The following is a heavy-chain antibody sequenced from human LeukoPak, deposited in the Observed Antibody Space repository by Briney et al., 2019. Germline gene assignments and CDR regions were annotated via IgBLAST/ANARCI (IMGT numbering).Heavy chain of an antibody. V-gene: IGHV3-21*01. CDR2: ISSSSSYI. CDR1: GFTFSSYW. D-gene: IGHD3-22*01. J-gene: IGHJ3*02. CDR3: ARDHDSSGPHAFDI. Sequence: GGSLRLSCAASGFTFSSYWMSWVRQAPGKGLEWVSSISSSSSYIYYADSVKGRFTISRDNAKNSLYLQMNSLRAEDTAVYYCARDHDSSGPHAFDIWGQGTMVTVSS.